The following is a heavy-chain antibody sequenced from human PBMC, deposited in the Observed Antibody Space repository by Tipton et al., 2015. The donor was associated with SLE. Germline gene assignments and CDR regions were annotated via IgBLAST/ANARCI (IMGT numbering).Heavy chain of an antibody. CDR2: INHSGST. Sequence: LRLSCATSGFTLRSYDMHWVRQAPGKGLEWIGEINHSGSTNYNPSLKSRVTISVDTSKNQFSLKLSSVTAADTAVYFCAREERNGHLNYLDFWGQGTLVPVSS. J-gene: IGHJ4*02. CDR1: GFTLRSYD. D-gene: IGHD2-8*01. CDR3: AREERNGHLNYLDF. V-gene: IGHV4-34*01.